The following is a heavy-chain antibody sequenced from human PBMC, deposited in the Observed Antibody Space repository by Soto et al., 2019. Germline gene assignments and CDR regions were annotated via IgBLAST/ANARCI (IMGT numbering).Heavy chain of an antibody. J-gene: IGHJ6*02. CDR1: GFTFSSYG. CDR2: IWYDGSNK. CDR3: ATYSLGYCSSTSCYYYYGMDV. Sequence: GGSLRLSCAASGFTFSSYGMHWVRQAPGKGLEWVAVIWYDGSNKYYADSVKGRFTISRDNSKNTLYLQMNSLRAEDTAVYYCATYSLGYCSSTSCYYYYGMDVWGQGTTVTVSS. V-gene: IGHV3-33*01. D-gene: IGHD2-2*01.